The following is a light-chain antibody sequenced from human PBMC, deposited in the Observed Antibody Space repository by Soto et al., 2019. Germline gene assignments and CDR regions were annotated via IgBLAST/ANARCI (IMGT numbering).Light chain of an antibody. V-gene: IGKV1-5*01. CDR2: HTS. CDR3: QQYSSFWT. J-gene: IGKJ1*01. Sequence: DIQMTQSPSTLSASVGDRVTITCRASQTISTWLAWYQQKPGKAPKLLIYHTSSLESGVPLRFSCSGSGTEFTLTISSLQPDDFAAYYCQQYSSFWTFGRGTKVDIK. CDR1: QTISTW.